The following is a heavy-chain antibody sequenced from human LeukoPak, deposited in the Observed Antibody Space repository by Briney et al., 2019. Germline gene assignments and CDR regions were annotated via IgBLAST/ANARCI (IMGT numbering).Heavy chain of an antibody. Sequence: SGTLSLTCAVSGGSISSGGYSWSWIRQPPGKGLEWIGYIYHSGSTYYNPSLKSRVTISVDRSKNQFSLKLSSVTAADTAVYYCARDRYCSGGSCYSWFDPWGQGTLVTVSS. CDR1: GGSISSGGYS. D-gene: IGHD2-15*01. V-gene: IGHV4-30-2*01. J-gene: IGHJ5*02. CDR2: IYHSGST. CDR3: ARDRYCSGGSCYSWFDP.